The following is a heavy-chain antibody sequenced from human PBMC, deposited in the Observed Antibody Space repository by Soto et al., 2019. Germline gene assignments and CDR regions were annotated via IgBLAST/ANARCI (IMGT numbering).Heavy chain of an antibody. J-gene: IGHJ6*02. Sequence: GGSLRLSCAASGFTFSSYSMNWVRQAPGKGLEWVAAITNSGSNKYYADSVKGRFTISRDNSKNTLYLQMNSLRAEDTAVYYCAKDGKRDYYYYGMDVWGQGTTVTVSS. V-gene: IGHV3-30*18. CDR3: AKDGKRDYYYYGMDV. CDR1: GFTFSSYS. D-gene: IGHD1-26*01. CDR2: ITNSGSNK.